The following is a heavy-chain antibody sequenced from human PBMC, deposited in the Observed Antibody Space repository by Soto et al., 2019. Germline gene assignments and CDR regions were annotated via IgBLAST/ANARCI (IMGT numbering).Heavy chain of an antibody. D-gene: IGHD6-13*01. Sequence: SQTLSLTCAISGDSVSSNSAAWNWIRPSPSRGLEWLGRTYYRSKWYNDYAVSVKSRITINPDTSKNQFSLQLNSVTPEDTAVYYCARDACSPWMFSSSWYYFDYWGQGTLVTVSS. CDR1: GDSVSSNSAA. J-gene: IGHJ4*02. CDR3: ARDACSPWMFSSSWYYFDY. CDR2: TYYRSKWYN. V-gene: IGHV6-1*01.